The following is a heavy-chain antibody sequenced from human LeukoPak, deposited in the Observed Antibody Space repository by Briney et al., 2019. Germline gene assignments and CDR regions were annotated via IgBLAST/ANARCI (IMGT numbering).Heavy chain of an antibody. V-gene: IGHV3-11*01. Sequence: PGRSLRLSCAASGFTFSDYYVSWIRQAPGKGLEWVSYIGSSGSTIYYADSVKGRFTISRDNAKNSLYLQMNSLRAEDTAVYYCARDRYVGATTAGDSDSWGQGTLVTVSS. CDR3: ARDRYVGATTAGDSDS. D-gene: IGHD1-26*01. CDR2: IGSSGSTI. CDR1: GFTFSDYY. J-gene: IGHJ5*01.